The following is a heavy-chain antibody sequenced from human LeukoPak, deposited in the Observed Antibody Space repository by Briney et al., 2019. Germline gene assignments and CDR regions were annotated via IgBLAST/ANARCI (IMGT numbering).Heavy chain of an antibody. CDR3: ARGRITAANTGAFDF. D-gene: IGHD6-25*01. V-gene: IGHV4-59*01. CDR1: GGSISTDY. CDR2: MYGSGII. J-gene: IGHJ3*01. Sequence: PSETLSLTCSVSGGSISTDYWNWVRQPPGKGLEWLGFMYGSGIISFNPSLKSRVTISVDTSKHQFSLKLSSVNAADTAMCYCARGRITAANTGAFDFWGQGTMVTVSS.